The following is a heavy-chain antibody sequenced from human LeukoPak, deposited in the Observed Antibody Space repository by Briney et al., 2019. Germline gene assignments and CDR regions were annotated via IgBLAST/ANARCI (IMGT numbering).Heavy chain of an antibody. CDR3: ARRYSSSWFKPFDL. Sequence: GGSLRLSCAGSGFTFNTYNMNWVRQAPGKGLEWVSSISSSSSYIYYADSVKGRFTISRDNAKNSLYLQMNSLRAEDTAVYYCARRYSSSWFKPFDLWGQGTMVTVSS. CDR2: ISSSSSYI. J-gene: IGHJ3*01. D-gene: IGHD6-13*01. V-gene: IGHV3-21*01. CDR1: GFTFNTYN.